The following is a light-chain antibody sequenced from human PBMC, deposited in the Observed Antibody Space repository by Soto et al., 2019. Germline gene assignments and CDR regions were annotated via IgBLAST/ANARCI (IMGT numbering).Light chain of an antibody. V-gene: IGKV3-11*01. J-gene: IGKJ3*01. CDR1: QSIRTS. Sequence: EIVLTQSPATLSLSPGERAILSCRASQSIRTSLAWYQQKPDQAPRLLIYDASNRATDIPARFSGSGSGTDFTLTINRLEPEDFAVYYCQQRSDWPVTFGPGTKVDSK. CDR3: QQRSDWPVT. CDR2: DAS.